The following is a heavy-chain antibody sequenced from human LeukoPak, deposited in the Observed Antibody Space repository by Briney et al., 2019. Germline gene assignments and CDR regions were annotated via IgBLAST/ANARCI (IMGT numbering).Heavy chain of an antibody. CDR2: IWHDGSHK. CDR3: ARGIFGSGSYPDF. V-gene: IGHV3-33*01. J-gene: IGHJ4*02. D-gene: IGHD3-10*01. CDR1: GFAFNTYA. Sequence: PGRSLRLSCAASGFAFNTYAMHWVRQAPGQGLEWVALIWHDGSHKFYSNSVRGQFTISRDNSKNTVSLQMNNLRPEDTAVYCCARGIFGSGSYPDFWGQGTLVTVSS.